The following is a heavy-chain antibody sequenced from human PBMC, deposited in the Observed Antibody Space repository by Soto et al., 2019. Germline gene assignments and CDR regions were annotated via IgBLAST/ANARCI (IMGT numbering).Heavy chain of an antibody. Sequence: PSETLSLTCAVYGGSFSGYYWSWIRQPPGRGLEWIGEINHSGSTNYNPSLKSRVTISVDTSKNQFSLKLSSVTAADTAVYYCARGSVTRMYWFDPWGQGTLVTVSS. D-gene: IGHD5-18*01. CDR1: GGSFSGYY. V-gene: IGHV4-34*01. CDR2: INHSGST. CDR3: ARGSVTRMYWFDP. J-gene: IGHJ5*02.